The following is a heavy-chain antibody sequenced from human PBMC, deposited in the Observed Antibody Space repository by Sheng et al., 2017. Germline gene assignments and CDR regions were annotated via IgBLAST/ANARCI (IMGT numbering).Heavy chain of an antibody. CDR1: GGSISSYY. Sequence: QVQLQESGPGLVKPSETLSLTCTVSGGSISSYYWSWIRQPPGKGLEWIGYIYYSGSTNYNPSLKSRVTISVDTSKNQFSLKLSSVTAADTGLYYCARGEGVGATRDTYYFDYVGPGEPLVTVSS. CDR3: ARGEGVGATRDTYYFDY. CDR2: IYYSGST. V-gene: IGHV4-59*01. D-gene: IGHD1-26*01. J-gene: IGHJ4*02.